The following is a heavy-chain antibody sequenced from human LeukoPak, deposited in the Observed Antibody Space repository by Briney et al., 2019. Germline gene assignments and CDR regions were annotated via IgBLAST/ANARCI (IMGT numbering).Heavy chain of an antibody. V-gene: IGHV1-8*01. CDR2: MNPNSGNT. D-gene: IGHD6-6*01. J-gene: IGHJ5*02. Sequence: ASVKVSCKASGYTFTSYDINWVRQATGQGLEWMGWMNPNSGNTGYAQKFQGRVTMTRNTSISTAYMELSSLRSEDTAVYYCAREVPIAARPRRWFDPWGQGTLVIVSS. CDR1: GYTFTSYD. CDR3: AREVPIAARPRRWFDP.